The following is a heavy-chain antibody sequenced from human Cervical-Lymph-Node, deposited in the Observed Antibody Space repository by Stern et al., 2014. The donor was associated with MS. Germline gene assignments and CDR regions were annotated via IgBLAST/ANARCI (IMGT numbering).Heavy chain of an antibody. J-gene: IGHJ4*02. CDR2: ISASGASS. CDR1: GFTFNFYA. V-gene: IGHV3-23*04. Sequence: EVQLVESGGGLVQPGESLRISCAASGFTFNFYAMNWVRQAPGKGLEWVARISASGASSHYADSVKCRFTLSRDNSKNSLYLQMNSLRAEDTAIYYCVKDHRIAARGSTPFGSWGPGTLVTVSS. CDR3: VKDHRIAARGSTPFGS. D-gene: IGHD6-6*01.